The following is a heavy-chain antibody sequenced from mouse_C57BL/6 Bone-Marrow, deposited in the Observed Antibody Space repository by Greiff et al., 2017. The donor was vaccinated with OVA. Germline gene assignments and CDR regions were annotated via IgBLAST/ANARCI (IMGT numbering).Heavy chain of an antibody. J-gene: IGHJ4*01. D-gene: IGHD1-1*01. CDR2: ISDGGSYT. Sequence: EVKLMESGGGLVKPGGSLKLSCAASGFTFSSYAMSWVRQTPEKRLEWVATISDGGSYTYYPDNVQGRFTISRDNAKNNLYLQMSHLKSEDTAMYYCARDEPFITTVVAHYAMDYWGQGTSVTVSS. V-gene: IGHV5-4*01. CDR1: GFTFSSYA. CDR3: ARDEPFITTVVAHYAMDY.